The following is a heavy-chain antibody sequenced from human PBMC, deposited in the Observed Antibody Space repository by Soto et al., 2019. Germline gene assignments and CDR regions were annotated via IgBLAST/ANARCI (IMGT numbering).Heavy chain of an antibody. V-gene: IGHV3-53*02. D-gene: IGHD2-21*01. CDR2: VYSGGST. CDR1: GFSVSVNY. J-gene: IGHJ2*01. Sequence: EVQLVETGGGLIQPGGSLRLSCAASGFSVSVNYMSWVRQAPGKGLEGVSVVYSGGSTYYTDSVKGRFTISRDNSRNTVLLQMNSLRAEDTAVYYCASLFRISPRYFDLWGRGTLVTVSS. CDR3: ASLFRISPRYFDL.